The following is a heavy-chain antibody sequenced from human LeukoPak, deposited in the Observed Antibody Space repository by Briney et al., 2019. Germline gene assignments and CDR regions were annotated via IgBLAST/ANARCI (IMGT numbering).Heavy chain of an antibody. CDR3: ARDVYYYDSSHSRAFDI. CDR2: INPNSGGT. Sequence: GPVKVSCKASGYTFTGYYMHWVRQAPGQGLEWMGWINPNSGGTNYAQKFQGRVTMTRDTSISTAYMELSRLRSDDTAVYYCARDVYYYDSSHSRAFDIWGQGTMVTVSS. V-gene: IGHV1-2*02. CDR1: GYTFTGYY. J-gene: IGHJ3*02. D-gene: IGHD3-22*01.